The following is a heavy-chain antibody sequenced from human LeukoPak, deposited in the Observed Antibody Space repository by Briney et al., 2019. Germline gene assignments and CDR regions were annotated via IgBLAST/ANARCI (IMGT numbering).Heavy chain of an antibody. Sequence: SETLSLTCTVSGGSISSNFWSWIRQPPGKGLEWIGYIYYSGNTNYNPSLKSRVTISVDTSKNQFSLKLSSVTAADTAVYYCRVDTPFFDYWGQGTLVTVSS. D-gene: IGHD5-18*01. V-gene: IGHV4-59*01. CDR2: IYYSGNT. J-gene: IGHJ4*02. CDR1: GGSISSNF. CDR3: RVDTPFFDY.